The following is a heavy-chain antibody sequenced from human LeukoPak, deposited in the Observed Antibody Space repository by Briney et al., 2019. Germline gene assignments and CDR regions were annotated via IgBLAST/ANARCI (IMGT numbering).Heavy chain of an antibody. V-gene: IGHV3-53*01. CDR2: IYSGGST. CDR1: GFTVSSNY. Sequence: GSLRLSCAASGFTVSSNYMSWVRQAPGKGLEWVSVIYSGGSTYYADSVKGRFTISRDNSKNTLYLQMNSLRAEDTAVYYCAREYCGGDCYDYWGQGTLVTVSS. J-gene: IGHJ4*02. CDR3: AREYCGGDCYDY. D-gene: IGHD2-21*01.